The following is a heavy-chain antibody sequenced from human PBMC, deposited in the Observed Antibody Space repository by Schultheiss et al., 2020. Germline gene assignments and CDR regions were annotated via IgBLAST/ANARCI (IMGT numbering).Heavy chain of an antibody. J-gene: IGHJ4*02. CDR2: MNPNSGNT. Sequence: ASVKVSCKASGYTFTSYYMHWVRQAPGQGLEWMGWMNPNSGNTGYAQKFQGRVTMTRNTSISTAYMELSSLRSEDTAVYYCARGGYDSSGYMIHWGQGTLVTVSS. CDR1: GYTFTSYY. CDR3: ARGGYDSSGYMIH. D-gene: IGHD3-22*01. V-gene: IGHV1-8*02.